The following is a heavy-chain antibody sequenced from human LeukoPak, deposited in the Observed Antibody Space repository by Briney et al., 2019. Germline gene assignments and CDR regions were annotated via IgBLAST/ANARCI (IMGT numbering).Heavy chain of an antibody. D-gene: IGHD1-14*01. CDR1: GGTFSSYA. Sequence: GSSVKVSCKASGGTFSSYAISWVRQAPGQGLEWMGRIIPILGIANYAQKFQGRVTITADKSTSTAYMELSSLRSEDTAVYYCARGGRDFLLGGGEPHYYYYGMDVWGQGTTVTVSS. V-gene: IGHV1-69*04. J-gene: IGHJ6*02. CDR3: ARGGRDFLLGGGEPHYYYYGMDV. CDR2: IIPILGIA.